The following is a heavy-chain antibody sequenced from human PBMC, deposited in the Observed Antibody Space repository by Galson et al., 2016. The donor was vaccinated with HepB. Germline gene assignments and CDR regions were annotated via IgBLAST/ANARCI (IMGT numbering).Heavy chain of an antibody. Sequence: SETLSLTCPVSGASVSTGNYYWSWIRQPPGKRLEWIGHIYFSGSTKYNPSLMSRVTISLDTSKNEFSLKLRSVTAADTAMYYCARGTGLDAFHIWSQGTMVTVSS. V-gene: IGHV4-61*01. CDR3: ARGTGLDAFHI. CDR1: GASVSTGNYY. CDR2: IYFSGST. D-gene: IGHD1-14*01. J-gene: IGHJ3*02.